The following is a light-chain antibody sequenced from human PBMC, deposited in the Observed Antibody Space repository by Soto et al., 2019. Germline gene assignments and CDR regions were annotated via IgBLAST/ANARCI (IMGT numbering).Light chain of an antibody. CDR1: SSNIGRNT. J-gene: IGLJ1*01. Sequence: QSVLTQPPSASGTPGQRVTISCSGSSSNIGRNTVNWYQQFPGTAPKFLIYSDSHRPSGVPDRFSGSRSGTSASLAISGLQSEDEADYYCATWDDGLNGNVFGTGTKLTVL. V-gene: IGLV1-44*01. CDR3: ATWDDGLNGNV. CDR2: SDS.